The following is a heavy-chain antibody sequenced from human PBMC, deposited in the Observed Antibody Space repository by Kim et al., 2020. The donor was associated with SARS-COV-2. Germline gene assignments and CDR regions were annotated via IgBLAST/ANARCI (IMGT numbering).Heavy chain of an antibody. CDR1: GFTFSSHW. J-gene: IGHJ4*02. Sequence: GGSLRLSCAASGFTFSSHWMHWVRQAPGKGLVWVSRITSDGSSTIYADSVKGRFTISRDNTKNILYLQMNSLRVEDTAIYYCIRSDGNPTYWGQGTLVTVPS. V-gene: IGHV3-74*01. CDR3: IRSDGNPTY. CDR2: ITSDGSST.